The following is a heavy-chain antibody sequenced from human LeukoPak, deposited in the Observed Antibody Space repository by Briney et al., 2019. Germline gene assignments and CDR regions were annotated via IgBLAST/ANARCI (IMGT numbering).Heavy chain of an antibody. CDR3: ARPRWPYSSGRFFDY. CDR2: INPNSGGT. Sequence: ASAKVSCKASGYTFTVYYMRWVRQAPGQGLEWMGWINPNSGGTNYAQKSQGRVTMTRDTSISTAYMELSRLRSDDTAVYYCARPRWPYSSGRFFDYWGQGTLVTVSS. D-gene: IGHD6-19*01. CDR1: GYTFTVYY. J-gene: IGHJ4*02. V-gene: IGHV1-2*02.